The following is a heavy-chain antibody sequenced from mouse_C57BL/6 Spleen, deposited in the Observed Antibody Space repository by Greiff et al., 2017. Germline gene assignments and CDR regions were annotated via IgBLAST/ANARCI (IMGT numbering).Heavy chain of an antibody. V-gene: IGHV7-3*01. D-gene: IGHD2-10*02. CDR2: IRNKANGYTT. CDR1: GFTFTDYY. J-gene: IGHJ3*01. Sequence: EVHLVESGGGLVQPGGSLSLSCAASGFTFTDYYMSWVRQPPGQALEWLGFIRNKANGYTTEYSASVKGRFTISRDNSQSILYLQINALRAEDSATYYCARYPYGNYGMFAYWGQGTLVTVSA. CDR3: ARYPYGNYGMFAY.